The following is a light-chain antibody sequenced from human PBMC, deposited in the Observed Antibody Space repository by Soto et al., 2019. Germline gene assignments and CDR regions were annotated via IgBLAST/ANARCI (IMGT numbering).Light chain of an antibody. CDR3: SSYTTDNTLV. CDR1: SSDVGGHNV. J-gene: IGLJ2*01. Sequence: QSVLTQPASVSGSPGQSITISCTGTSSDVGGHNVVSWYQQHPGKAPKLMIYDVSDRPSGVSNRFSGSKSGYTASLTISGLQAEDEADYYCSSYTTDNTLVFGGGTKVTVL. CDR2: DVS. V-gene: IGLV2-14*01.